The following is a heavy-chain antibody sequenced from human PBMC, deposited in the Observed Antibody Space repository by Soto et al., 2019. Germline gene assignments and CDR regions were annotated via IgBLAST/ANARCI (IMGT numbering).Heavy chain of an antibody. CDR1: GFTFSSYS. D-gene: IGHD3-10*01. V-gene: IGHV3-21*01. CDR2: ISSSSSYI. CDR3: ASNRAGSGSSPSDY. J-gene: IGHJ4*02. Sequence: GGSLRLYCAASGFTFSSYSMNWVRQAPGKGLEWVSSISSSSSYIYYADSVKGRFTISRDNAKNSLYLQMNSLRAEDTAVYYCASNRAGSGSSPSDYWGQGTLVTVSS.